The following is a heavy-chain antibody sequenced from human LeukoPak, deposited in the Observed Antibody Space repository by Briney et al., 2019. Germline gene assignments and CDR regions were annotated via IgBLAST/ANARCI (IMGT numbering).Heavy chain of an antibody. D-gene: IGHD4-23*01. CDR3: ARDPNSAL. CDR2: IYASGST. J-gene: IGHJ4*02. V-gene: IGHV4-4*07. Sequence: SETPALPRTVSGGPHRGYYWSWIPQPAGKGLEWIGRIYASGSTNYNPSLKSRVTMSVETSKKQFSLRLTSVTAADTAVYYCARDPNSALWGQGTLVTVSS. CDR1: GGPHRGYY.